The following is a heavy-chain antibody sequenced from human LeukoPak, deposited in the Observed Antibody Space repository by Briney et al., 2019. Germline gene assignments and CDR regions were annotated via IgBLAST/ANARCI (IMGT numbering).Heavy chain of an antibody. CDR1: GGSISSYD. D-gene: IGHD3-10*01. CDR2: IYTSGST. CDR3: ARDRNGGYFDY. J-gene: IGHJ4*02. V-gene: IGHV4-4*07. Sequence: SETLSLTCTVSGGSISSYDWSWIRQPAGKGVEGIGRIYTSGSTNYNPSLKSRVTLSVDTSKNQFSLNLSSVTAADTAVYYCARDRNGGYFDYWGQGTLVTVSS.